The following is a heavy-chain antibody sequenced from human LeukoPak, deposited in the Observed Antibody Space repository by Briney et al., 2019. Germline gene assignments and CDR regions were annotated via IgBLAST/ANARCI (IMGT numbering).Heavy chain of an antibody. V-gene: IGHV4-39*07. D-gene: IGHD4-17*01. CDR1: GGSISSSSYC. CDR2: IYYSGST. CDR3: AADYGDYLYYFDY. J-gene: IGHJ4*02. Sequence: SGTLSLTCTVSGGSISSSSYCWGWIRQPPGKGLEWIGSIYYSGSTYYNPSLKSRVTISVDTSKNQFSLKLSSVTAADTAVYYCAADYGDYLYYFDYWGQGTLVTVSS.